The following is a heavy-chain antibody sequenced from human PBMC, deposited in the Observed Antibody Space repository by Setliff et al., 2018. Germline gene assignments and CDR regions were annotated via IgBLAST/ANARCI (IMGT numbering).Heavy chain of an antibody. CDR3: AKGRGEMDS. V-gene: IGHV4-59*01. CDR2: IYYSGST. J-gene: IGHJ4*02. CDR1: GGSMGSYY. D-gene: IGHD3-10*01. Sequence: PSETLSLTCTVSGGSMGSYYWSWIRQPPGKGLEWIGYIYYSGSTDSHPSLKSRVSISIDTSKNQFSLNVRSVTAADTAIYYCAKGRGEMDSWGQGILVTVSS.